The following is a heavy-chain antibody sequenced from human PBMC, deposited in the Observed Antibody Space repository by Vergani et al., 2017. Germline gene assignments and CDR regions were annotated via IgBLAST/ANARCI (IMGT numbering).Heavy chain of an antibody. J-gene: IGHJ4*02. V-gene: IGHV1-58*02. Sequence: QMQLVQSGPEVKKPGTSVKVSCKASGFTFTSSAMQWVRQARGQRLEWIGWIVVGSGNTNYAQKFQERVTMTRDTSISTAYMELSRLRSDDTAVYYCARTPARLIGRESDYWGQGTLVTVSS. CDR3: ARTPARLIGRESDY. CDR2: IVVGSGNT. CDR1: GFTFTSSA. D-gene: IGHD5-24*01.